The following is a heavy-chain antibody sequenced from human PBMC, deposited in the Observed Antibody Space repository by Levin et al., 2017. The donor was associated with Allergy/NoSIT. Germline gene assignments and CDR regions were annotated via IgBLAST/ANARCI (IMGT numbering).Heavy chain of an antibody. CDR2: IYSSGST. Sequence: PGGSLRLSCTVSGGSISNYYWSWIRQPPGKGLEWIGYIYSSGSTNYNPSLKSRVTISVDTSKSQFSLKLTSVTAADTAVYYCARMGDTAMVDPFDYWGQGTLVTVSS. J-gene: IGHJ4*02. V-gene: IGHV4-59*01. CDR3: ARMGDTAMVDPFDY. CDR1: GGSISNYY. D-gene: IGHD5-18*01.